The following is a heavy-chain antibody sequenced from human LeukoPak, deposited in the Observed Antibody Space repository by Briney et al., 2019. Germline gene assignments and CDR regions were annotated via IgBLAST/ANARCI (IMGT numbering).Heavy chain of an antibody. V-gene: IGHV3-53*01. CDR1: GFTVSSNY. CDR3: ARVGCYYSDY. CDR2: IYSGGST. D-gene: IGHD2-2*03. J-gene: IGHJ4*02. Sequence: TGGSLRLSCAASGFTVSSNYMSWVRQAPGKGLEWVSVIYSGGSTYYADSVKGRFTISRDNSKNTLYLEMNSLRAEDTAVYYCARVGCYYSDYWGQGTLVTVSS.